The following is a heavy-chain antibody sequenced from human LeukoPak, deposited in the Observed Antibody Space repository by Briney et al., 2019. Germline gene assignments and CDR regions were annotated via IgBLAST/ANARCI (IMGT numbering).Heavy chain of an antibody. D-gene: IGHD3-16*02. CDR2: INHRGST. CDR3: ARGPARYYFFWGSYRPPDY. V-gene: IGHV4-34*01. J-gene: IGHJ4*02. CDR1: GGSFSGYY. Sequence: SETLSLTCAVYGGSFSGYYWNWIRQPPGKGLEWIGEINHRGSTNYNPSLKSRVSISVDTSKNQFSLKLSSVTGAVSAVYYRARGPARYYFFWGSYRPPDYWGQGTLVTVSS.